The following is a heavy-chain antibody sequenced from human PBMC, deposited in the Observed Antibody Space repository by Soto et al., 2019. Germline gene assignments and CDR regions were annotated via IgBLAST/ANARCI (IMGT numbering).Heavy chain of an antibody. Sequence: GGSLRLSCAASGISFSRYWTHWVRQAPGKGLEWVSRMGGDGGSTSYADSVKGRFSISRDDAKNTLSLQVNSLRADDTAVYYCATGLSASFWFDPWGQGTLVTVSS. V-gene: IGHV3-74*01. CDR1: GISFSRYW. J-gene: IGHJ5*02. CDR3: ATGLSASFWFDP. CDR2: MGGDGGST. D-gene: IGHD3-16*02.